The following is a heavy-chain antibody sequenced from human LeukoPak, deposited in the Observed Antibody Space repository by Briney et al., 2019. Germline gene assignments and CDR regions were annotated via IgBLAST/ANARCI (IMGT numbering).Heavy chain of an antibody. V-gene: IGHV4-39*07. CDR2: IYYSGST. D-gene: IGHD5-18*01. CDR3: AREEDTAMVAFGY. Sequence: SETLSLTCTVSGGSISSSSYYWGWIRQPPGKGLEWIGSIYYSGSTYYNPSLKSRVTISVDTSKNQFSLKLSSVTAADTAVYYCAREEDTAMVAFGYWGQGTLVTVSS. CDR1: GGSISSSSYY. J-gene: IGHJ4*02.